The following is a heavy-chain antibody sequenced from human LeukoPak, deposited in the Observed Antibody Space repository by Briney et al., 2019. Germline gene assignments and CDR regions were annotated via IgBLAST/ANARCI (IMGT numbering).Heavy chain of an antibody. J-gene: IGHJ5*02. CDR1: GGSISSYY. CDR3: ARVESYYGSGRTGWFDP. D-gene: IGHD3-10*01. V-gene: IGHV4-59*01. Sequence: PSETLSLTCTVSGGSISSYYWSWIRQPPGKGLEWIGYIYYSGSTNYNPSLKSRVTISVDTSKNQFSLKLSSVTAADTAVYYCARVESYYGSGRTGWFDPWGQGTLVTVSS. CDR2: IYYSGST.